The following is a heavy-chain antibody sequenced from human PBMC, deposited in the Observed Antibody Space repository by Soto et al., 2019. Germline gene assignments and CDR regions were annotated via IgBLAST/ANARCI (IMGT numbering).Heavy chain of an antibody. CDR2: IWYDGSNK. J-gene: IGHJ6*02. CDR1: GFTFRNHG. CDR3: ARDARAKRLDV. Sequence: QVRLVESGGGVIQPGRSLRLSCAASGFTFRNHGMHWVRQAPVKGLEWVAVIWYDGSNKYYAESVKGRFTISRDNSKNTLYLQMSSPRVEDTAVYYCARDARAKRLDVWGQGTTVTVAS. V-gene: IGHV3-33*01. D-gene: IGHD3-16*01.